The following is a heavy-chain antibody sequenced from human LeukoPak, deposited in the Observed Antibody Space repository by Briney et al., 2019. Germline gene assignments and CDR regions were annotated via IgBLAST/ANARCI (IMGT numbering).Heavy chain of an antibody. J-gene: IGHJ4*02. Sequence: GESLKISCKGSGYSFTSHWISWVRQMSGKGLEWMGRIAPSDSYTNYRPSFQGHVTISADKSISTAYLQWSSLKASDTAMYYCARHRDCSSGACYPDYWGQGTLVTVSS. V-gene: IGHV5-10-1*01. CDR3: ARHRDCSSGACYPDY. CDR1: GYSFTSHW. CDR2: IAPSDSYT. D-gene: IGHD2-15*01.